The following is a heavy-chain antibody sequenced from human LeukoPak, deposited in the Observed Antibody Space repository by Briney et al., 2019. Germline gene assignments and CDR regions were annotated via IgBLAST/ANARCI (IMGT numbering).Heavy chain of an antibody. J-gene: IGHJ4*02. CDR2: ISNSGSSI. CDR3: TRARGAGPGAHFDY. D-gene: IGHD3-10*01. CDR1: GFTFSSYA. V-gene: IGHV3-48*04. Sequence: GGSLRLSCAASGFTFSSYAMSWVRQAPGKGLEWVSYISNSGSSIFYADSVKGRFTISRDNAKNSLFLQMNSLRAEDTAVYYCTRARGAGPGAHFDYWGQGTLVTASS.